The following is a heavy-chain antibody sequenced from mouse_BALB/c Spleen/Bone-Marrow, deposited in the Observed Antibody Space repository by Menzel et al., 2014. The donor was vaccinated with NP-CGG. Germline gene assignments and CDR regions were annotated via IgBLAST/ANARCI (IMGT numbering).Heavy chain of an antibody. CDR1: GYTFTDYA. Sequence: QVQLQQSGPELVRPGVSVKISCKGSGYTFTDYATHWVKQSHAKSLEWIGVISTYSGNTNYNQKFKGKATMTVDKSSSTAYMELARLTSEDSAIYYCARGIYYDSIWFAYWGQGTLVTVSA. D-gene: IGHD2-4*01. CDR3: ARGIYYDSIWFAY. V-gene: IGHV1-67*01. J-gene: IGHJ3*01. CDR2: ISTYSGNT.